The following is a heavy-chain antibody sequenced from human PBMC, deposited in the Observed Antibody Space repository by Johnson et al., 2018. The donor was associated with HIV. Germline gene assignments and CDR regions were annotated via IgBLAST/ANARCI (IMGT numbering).Heavy chain of an antibody. D-gene: IGHD3-22*01. CDR3: AKLPGSGYYLDAFDI. CDR2: ISGSGGTT. Sequence: VQLVESGGGLVQPGGSLILSCAASGFTFSSYAMSWVRQAPGKGLEWVSVISGSGGTTYYADSVKGRFTISRDNSKNTLYLQMNSLRAEDTAVYYCAKLPGSGYYLDAFDIWGQGTMVTVSS. J-gene: IGHJ3*02. CDR1: GFTFSSYA. V-gene: IGHV3-23*04.